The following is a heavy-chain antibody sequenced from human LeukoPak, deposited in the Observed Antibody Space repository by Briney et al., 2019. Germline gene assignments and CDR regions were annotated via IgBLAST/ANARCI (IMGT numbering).Heavy chain of an antibody. CDR1: GGTFSSYA. CDR2: IIPIFGTA. Sequence: SVKVSCKASGGTFSSYAISWGRQAPGQGLEWMGGIIPIFGTANYAQKFQGRVTITADESTSTAYMELSSLRSEDTAVYYCARAVLRYFDWLHPNWFDPWGQGTLVTVSS. D-gene: IGHD3-9*01. J-gene: IGHJ5*02. CDR3: ARAVLRYFDWLHPNWFDP. V-gene: IGHV1-69*13.